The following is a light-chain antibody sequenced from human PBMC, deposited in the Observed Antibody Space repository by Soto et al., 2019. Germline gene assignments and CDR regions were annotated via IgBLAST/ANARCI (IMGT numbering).Light chain of an antibody. CDR3: QSDDSSLSGYV. V-gene: IGLV1-40*01. CDR2: GNT. J-gene: IGLJ1*01. Sequence: QSVLTQPPSVSRAPGQRVTISCTGSRSNIGAGYDVHWYQQLPGTAPKLLIYGNTNRPSGVPDRFSGSKSGTSASLAITGLQAEDEADYYCQSDDSSLSGYVFGTGTEVTVL. CDR1: RSNIGAGYD.